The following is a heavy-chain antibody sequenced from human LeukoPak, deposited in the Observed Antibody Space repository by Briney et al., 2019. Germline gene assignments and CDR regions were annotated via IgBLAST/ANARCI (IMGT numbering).Heavy chain of an antibody. CDR1: GFTFSIYE. CDR3: ARSGGNFGY. J-gene: IGHJ4*02. CDR2: ISTGGTTI. Sequence: GGSLRLSCAASGFTFSIYEMNWVRQAPGKGLEWVSYISTGGTTIHYADSVKGRFTISRDNAKNSLYLQMNSLRAEDAAVYYCARSGGNFGYWGQGTLVTVSS. V-gene: IGHV3-48*03. D-gene: IGHD3-16*01.